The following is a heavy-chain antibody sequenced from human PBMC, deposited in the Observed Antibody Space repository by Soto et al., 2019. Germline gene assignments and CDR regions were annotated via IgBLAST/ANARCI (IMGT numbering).Heavy chain of an antibody. V-gene: IGHV3-30-3*01. CDR2: ISYDGSNT. Sequence: HPAGSPKLSCASSRDTFYNYGIHLALQTTGKGLKWVAVISYDGSNTYYADSVQGRFTLSRDNSKNTLYLQMNSLRAEDTVVYYCGRGQDYLEDGFGFCGEGTL. D-gene: IGHD3-3*01. CDR1: RDTFYNYG. J-gene: IGHJ4*02. CDR3: GRGQDYLEDGFGF.